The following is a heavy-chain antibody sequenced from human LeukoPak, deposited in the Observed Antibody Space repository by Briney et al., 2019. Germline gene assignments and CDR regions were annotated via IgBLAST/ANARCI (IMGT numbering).Heavy chain of an antibody. CDR3: ARSEQLAYYYYYGMDV. Sequence: ASVKVSCKVSGYTLTELSMHWVRQAPGKGLEWMGGFDPEDGETIYAQKFQGRVTMTEDTSTDTAYMELSSLRSEDTAVYYCARSEQLAYYYYYGMDVWGQGTTVTVSS. J-gene: IGHJ6*02. CDR2: FDPEDGET. CDR1: GYTLTELS. D-gene: IGHD6-13*01. V-gene: IGHV1-24*01.